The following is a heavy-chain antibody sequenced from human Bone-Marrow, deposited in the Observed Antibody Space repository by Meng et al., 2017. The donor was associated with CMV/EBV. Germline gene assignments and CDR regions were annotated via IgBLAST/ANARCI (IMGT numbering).Heavy chain of an antibody. CDR3: ARWRDGGGYPRYNWFDP. V-gene: IGHV4-61*01. CDR1: GVSVSSGSYY. CDR2: IYYSGST. Sequence: ESLKISCTVSGVSVSSGSYYWSWIRQPPGKGLEWIGYIYYSGSTNYNPSLKSRVTISVDTSKNQFSLKLSSVTAADTAVYYCARWRDGGGYPRYNWFDPWGQGTRVTVSS. J-gene: IGHJ5*02. D-gene: IGHD1-26*01.